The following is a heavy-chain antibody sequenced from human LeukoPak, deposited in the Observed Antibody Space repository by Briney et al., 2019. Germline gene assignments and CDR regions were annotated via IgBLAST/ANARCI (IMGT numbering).Heavy chain of an antibody. CDR3: ARLQLGYNFDY. Sequence: SGGSLRLSCAASGFTFSSYSMNWVRQAPGKGLEWVSSISSSSYIYYADSVKGRFTISRDNAKNSLYLQMNSLRAEDTAVYYCARLQLGYNFDYWGQGTLVTVSS. J-gene: IGHJ4*02. V-gene: IGHV3-21*01. CDR1: GFTFSSYS. CDR2: ISSSSYI. D-gene: IGHD1-1*01.